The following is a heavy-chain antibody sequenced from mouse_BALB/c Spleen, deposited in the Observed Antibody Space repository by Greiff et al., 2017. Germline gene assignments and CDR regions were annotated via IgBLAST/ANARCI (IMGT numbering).Heavy chain of an antibody. V-gene: IGHV5-12-1*01. CDR2: ISSGGGST. D-gene: IGHD2-3*01. CDR1: GFAFSSYD. Sequence: EVQGVESGGGLVKPGGSLKLSCAASGFAFSSYDMSWVRQTPEKRLEWVAYISSGGGSTYYPDTVKGRFTISRDNAKNTLYLQMSSLKSEDTAMYYCARHGDGYYWYFDVWGAGTTVTVSS. J-gene: IGHJ1*01. CDR3: ARHGDGYYWYFDV.